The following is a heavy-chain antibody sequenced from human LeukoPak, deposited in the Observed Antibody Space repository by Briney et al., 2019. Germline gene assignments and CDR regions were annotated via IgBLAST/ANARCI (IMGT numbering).Heavy chain of an antibody. CDR1: GYTFTSYG. Sequence: ASVKVSCKASGYTFTSYGISWVRQAPGQGLEWMGRIIPILGMANYAQKFQGRVTITADISTSTAYMELSSLRSEDTAVYYCARDLNEANVVYYFDSWGQGTLVTVSS. V-gene: IGHV1-69*04. CDR2: IIPILGMA. D-gene: IGHD2-8*01. CDR3: ARDLNEANVVYYFDS. J-gene: IGHJ4*02.